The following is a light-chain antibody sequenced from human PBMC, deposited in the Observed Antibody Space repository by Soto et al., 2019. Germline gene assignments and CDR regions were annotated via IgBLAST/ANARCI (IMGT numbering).Light chain of an antibody. CDR1: QRINKY. CDR2: TAS. J-gene: IGKJ2*01. Sequence: DIQMTQSPSSLSASVGDSVTIPCRASQRINKYLNWYQQRSGRAPRLLVHTASSLHSGVPPRFSGSGPGSHFTLPISSLQPEDVSTYFCQQRLSPPYTLGQGTKLEI. CDR3: QQRLSPPYT. V-gene: IGKV1-39*01.